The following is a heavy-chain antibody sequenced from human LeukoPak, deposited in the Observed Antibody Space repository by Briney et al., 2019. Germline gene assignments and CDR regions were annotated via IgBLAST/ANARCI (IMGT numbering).Heavy chain of an antibody. CDR2: ISWNSGSI. CDR1: GFTFDDYA. Sequence: GRSLRPSCAASGFTFDDYAMHWVRQAPGKGLEWVSGISWNSGSIGYADSVKGRFTISRDNAKNSLYLQMNSLRAEDTALYYCAKDLAAATPYGMDVWGQGTTVTVSS. J-gene: IGHJ6*02. V-gene: IGHV3-9*01. D-gene: IGHD6-13*01. CDR3: AKDLAAATPYGMDV.